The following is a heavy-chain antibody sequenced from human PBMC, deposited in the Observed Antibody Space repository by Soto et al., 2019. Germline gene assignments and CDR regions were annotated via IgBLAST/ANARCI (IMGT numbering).Heavy chain of an antibody. CDR3: ARGWGRIFDY. Sequence: QVQLQQWGAGLLKPSETLSLTCAVYGGSFSGYYWTWIRQPPGKGLEWIGEINHSGSTNYNPSLKSRVTISVDTSTTQFPLKLSSVTAADTDVYYCARGWGRIFDYWGQGTLVTVSS. CDR1: GGSFSGYY. CDR2: INHSGST. D-gene: IGHD7-27*01. J-gene: IGHJ4*02. V-gene: IGHV4-34*01.